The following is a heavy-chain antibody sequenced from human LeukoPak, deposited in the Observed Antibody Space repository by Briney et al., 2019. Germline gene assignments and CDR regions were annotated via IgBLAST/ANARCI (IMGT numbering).Heavy chain of an antibody. J-gene: IGHJ4*02. Sequence: PSETLSLTCTVSGGSISSYWWSWIRQPPGKGLEWIGYVFDSGSTNYNPSLKSRVTVSLDTSKKQFSLKLSSVTAADTAVYYCARGYSSSCNYFDYWGQGTLVTVSS. CDR1: GGSISSYW. V-gene: IGHV4-59*01. CDR2: VFDSGST. CDR3: ARGYSSSCNYFDY. D-gene: IGHD6-13*01.